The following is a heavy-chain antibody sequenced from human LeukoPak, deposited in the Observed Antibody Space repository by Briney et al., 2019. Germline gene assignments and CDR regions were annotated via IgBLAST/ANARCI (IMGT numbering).Heavy chain of an antibody. CDR2: INPNSGGT. V-gene: IGHV1-2*02. J-gene: IGHJ4*02. D-gene: IGHD6-13*01. CDR1: GYIFTAYY. Sequence: ASVKVSCKASGYIFTAYYIHWVRQAPGQGLEWMGWINPNSGGTNYAQKFQGRVTMTRDTSISTAYMELSRLRSGDTAVYYCAREELGAAAGRTFDYWGQGTLVTVSS. CDR3: AREELGAAAGRTFDY.